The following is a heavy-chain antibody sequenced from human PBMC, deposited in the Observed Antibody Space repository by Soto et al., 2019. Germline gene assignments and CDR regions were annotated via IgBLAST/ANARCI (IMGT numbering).Heavy chain of an antibody. CDR1: GGTSSSYA. CDR3: ARGSSPYEVVTPDY. Sequence: QVQLVQSGAEVKKPGSSVKVSCKASGGTSSSYAISWVRQAPGQGLEWKGGIIPIFGTANYAQKFQGRVTITADESTSTAYMELSSLRSEDTAVYYCARGSSPYEVVTPDYWGQGTLVTVSS. CDR2: IIPIFGTA. J-gene: IGHJ4*02. V-gene: IGHV1-69*01. D-gene: IGHD3-22*01.